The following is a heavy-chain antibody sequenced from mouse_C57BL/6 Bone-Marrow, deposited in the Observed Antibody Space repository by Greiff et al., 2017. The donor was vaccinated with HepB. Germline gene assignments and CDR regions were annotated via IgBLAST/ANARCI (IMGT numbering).Heavy chain of an antibody. Sequence: VKLSCKASGYTFTSYGISWVKQRTGQGLEWIGEIYPRSGNTYYNEKFKGKATLTADKSSSTAYMELRSLTSEDSAVYFCARPGGLVTTVVGGDYWGQGTSVTVSS. CDR3: ARPGGLVTTVVGGDY. V-gene: IGHV1-81*01. J-gene: IGHJ4*01. D-gene: IGHD1-1*01. CDR2: IYPRSGNT. CDR1: GYTFTSYG.